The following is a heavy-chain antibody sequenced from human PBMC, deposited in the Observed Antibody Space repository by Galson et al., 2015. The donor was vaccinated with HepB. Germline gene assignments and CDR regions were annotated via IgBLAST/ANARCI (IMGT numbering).Heavy chain of an antibody. CDR1: GFTLDTSA. Sequence: SLRLSCAVSGFTLDTSAMHWVRQAPGKGLERVAVTSHDETRKYYADSVKGRFTISRDTSKNTLFLQINSLRPEDTALYYCARDISGGALDYWGQGTLLIVSS. D-gene: IGHD1-26*01. CDR2: TSHDETRK. V-gene: IGHV3-30*16. J-gene: IGHJ4*02. CDR3: ARDISGGALDY.